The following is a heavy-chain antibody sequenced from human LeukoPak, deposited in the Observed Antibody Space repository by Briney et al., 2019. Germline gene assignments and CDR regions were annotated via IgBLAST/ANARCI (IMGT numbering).Heavy chain of an antibody. V-gene: IGHV3-30-3*01. CDR3: ARHSAEVEQWLVPAFDI. J-gene: IGHJ3*02. CDR1: GFTFSSYA. D-gene: IGHD6-19*01. Sequence: GGSLRLYCAASGFTFSSYAMHWVRQAPGKGLEWVAVISYDGSNKYYADSVKGRSTISRDNSKNTLYLQMNSLRAEDTAVYYCARHSAEVEQWLVPAFDIWGQGTMVTVSS. CDR2: ISYDGSNK.